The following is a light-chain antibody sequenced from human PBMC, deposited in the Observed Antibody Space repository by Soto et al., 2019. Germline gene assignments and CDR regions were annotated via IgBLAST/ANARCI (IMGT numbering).Light chain of an antibody. J-gene: IGKJ4*01. Sequence: EIVMTQSPATLSVSPGERATLSCRASQSVSSTLAWYQQKPGQAPRLLIYGASTRATDIPARFSGSGSGTEFTLTISSLQSEDFAVYYCQQRSQCPLTFGGGTKVEIK. V-gene: IGKV3-15*01. CDR1: QSVSST. CDR2: GAS. CDR3: QQRSQCPLT.